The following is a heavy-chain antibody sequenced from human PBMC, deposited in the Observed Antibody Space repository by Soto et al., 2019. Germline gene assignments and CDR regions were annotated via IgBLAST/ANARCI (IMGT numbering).Heavy chain of an antibody. CDR2: TYYRSKWYN. D-gene: IGHD3-10*01. V-gene: IGHV6-1*01. CDR3: ATGMMIRRQHYMDV. J-gene: IGHJ6*03. Sequence: SQTLSLTCGISGDSVSSNRAAWNWIRQSPSRGLEWLGRTYYRSKWYNEYAPSLKSRMTINSDTSKNQFSLQLNSVTPEDTAVYYCATGMMIRRQHYMDVRGQGTSVTVS. CDR1: GDSVSSNRAA.